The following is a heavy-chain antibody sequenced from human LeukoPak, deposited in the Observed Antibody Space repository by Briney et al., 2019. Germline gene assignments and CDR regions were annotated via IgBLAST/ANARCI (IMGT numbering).Heavy chain of an antibody. CDR2: ISYDGSNK. V-gene: IGHV3-30*18. J-gene: IGHJ4*02. CDR1: GFTFSSYG. D-gene: IGHD3-10*01. Sequence: GGSLRLSCAASGFTFSSYGMHWVRQAPGKGLEWVAVISYDGSNKYYADSVKGRFTISRDNSKNTLYLQMNSLRAEDTAVYYCAKGDYGSGSYYSETDVPYFDYWGQGTLVTVSS. CDR3: AKGDYGSGSYYSETDVPYFDY.